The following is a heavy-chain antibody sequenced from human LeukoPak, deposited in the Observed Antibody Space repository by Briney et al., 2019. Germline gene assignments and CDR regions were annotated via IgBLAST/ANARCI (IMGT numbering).Heavy chain of an antibody. Sequence: GESLKISCKGSGYSFNTYWIGWVRQMPGKGLEWMGIIYPGDSDTKYSPSFQGQVTISADKSITTAYLQWSSLKASDTAMYYCARHRGYDSSGPNFDYWGQGTLVTVSS. D-gene: IGHD3-22*01. CDR2: IYPGDSDT. CDR1: GYSFNTYW. V-gene: IGHV5-51*01. J-gene: IGHJ4*02. CDR3: ARHRGYDSSGPNFDY.